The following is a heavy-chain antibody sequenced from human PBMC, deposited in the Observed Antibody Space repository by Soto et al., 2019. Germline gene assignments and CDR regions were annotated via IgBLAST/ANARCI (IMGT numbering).Heavy chain of an antibody. CDR3: ARGSFYSSSSWFDP. CDR1: GGSISSGGYY. CDR2: IYYSGRT. V-gene: IGHV4-31*03. D-gene: IGHD6-6*01. Sequence: LSLTCTVSGGSISSGGYYWSWIRQHPGKGLEWIGYIYYSGRTYYNPSLHSRVSIAVDTTENQFSLKLTSVTAADTSVYYCARGSFYSSSSWFDPWGRGTLVTVSS. J-gene: IGHJ5*02.